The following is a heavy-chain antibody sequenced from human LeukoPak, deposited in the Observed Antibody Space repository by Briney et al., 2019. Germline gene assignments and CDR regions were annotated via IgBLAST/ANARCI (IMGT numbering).Heavy chain of an antibody. CDR3: AKGGYCSSTSRYVGWFDP. J-gene: IGHJ5*02. CDR1: GFTFSSYA. D-gene: IGHD2-2*01. CDR2: ISGSGGST. V-gene: IGHV3-23*01. Sequence: GGSLRLSCAASGFTFSSYAMSWVRQAPGKGLEWVSAISGSGGSTYYADSVKGRFTISRDNSKNTLFLQMNSLRAEDTAVYYCAKGGYCSSTSRYVGWFDPWGQGTLVTVSS.